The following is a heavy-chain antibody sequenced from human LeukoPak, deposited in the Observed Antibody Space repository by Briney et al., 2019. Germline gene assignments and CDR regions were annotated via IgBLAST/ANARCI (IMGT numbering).Heavy chain of an antibody. V-gene: IGHV4-39*07. CDR3: GRTWGYYFDY. CDR2: IHYTGRT. D-gene: IGHD3-16*01. J-gene: IGHJ4*02. CDR1: GGSISSDTSH. Sequence: SETLSLTCPVSGGSISSDTSHWGWIRQPPGKGLEWIGSIHYTGRTYYNPSLKSRVTISVDTSKSQFSLKLPSVTAADTAVYYCGRTWGYYFDYWGQGTLVTVSS.